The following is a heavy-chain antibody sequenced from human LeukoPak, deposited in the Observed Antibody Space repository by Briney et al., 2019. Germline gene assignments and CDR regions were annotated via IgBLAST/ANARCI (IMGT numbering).Heavy chain of an antibody. D-gene: IGHD3-22*01. CDR1: GGSISSYY. J-gene: IGHJ5*02. V-gene: IGHV4-4*09. CDR2: IYTSGST. Sequence: KTSETLSLTCTVSGGSISSYYWSWVRQPPGKGLEWIGYIYTSGSTNYNPSLKSRVTISVDTSKNQFSLKLSSVTAADTAVYYCARRSLDSSGYYNWFDPWGQGTLVTVSS. CDR3: ARRSLDSSGYYNWFDP.